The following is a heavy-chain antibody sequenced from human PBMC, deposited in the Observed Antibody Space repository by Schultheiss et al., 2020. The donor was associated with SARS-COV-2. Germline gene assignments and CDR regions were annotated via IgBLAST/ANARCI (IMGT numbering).Heavy chain of an antibody. V-gene: IGHV3-21*01. CDR3: ARDSTYYYYYMDV. CDR2: ISSSSSYI. CDR1: GFTFSSYA. Sequence: GGSLRLSCAASGFTFSSYAMNWVRQAPGKGLEWVSSISSSSSYIYYADSVKGRFTISRDNAKNSLYLQMNSLRAEDTAVYYCARDSTYYYYYMDVWGKGTTVTVSS. J-gene: IGHJ6*03. D-gene: IGHD3-3*02.